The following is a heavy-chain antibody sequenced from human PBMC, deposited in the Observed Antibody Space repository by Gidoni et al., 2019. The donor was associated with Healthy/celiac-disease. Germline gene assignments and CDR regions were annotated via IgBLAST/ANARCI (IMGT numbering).Heavy chain of an antibody. CDR2: ISYDGSNK. CDR3: AKDLSSSWFGGYYYYYGMDV. CDR1: GFTFSSSG. D-gene: IGHD6-13*01. J-gene: IGHJ6*02. Sequence: QVQLVESGGGVVQPGRSLRLSSAASGFTFSSSGMHWDRQAPGKGLEWVAVISYDGSNKYYADSVKGRFTISRDNSKNTLYLQMNSLRAEDTAVYYCAKDLSSSWFGGYYYYYGMDVWGQGTTVTVSS. V-gene: IGHV3-30*18.